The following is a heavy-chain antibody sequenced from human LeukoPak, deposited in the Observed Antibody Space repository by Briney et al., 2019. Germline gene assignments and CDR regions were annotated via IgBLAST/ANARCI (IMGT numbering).Heavy chain of an antibody. D-gene: IGHD5-18*01. CDR2: INPSGGST. V-gene: IGHV1-46*01. J-gene: IGHJ6*02. Sequence: ASVTVSCKASGYTFTSYYMHWVRQAPGQGLEWMGIINPSGGSTSYAQKFQGRVTMTRDTSTSTVYMELSSLRSEDTAVYYCARDSPWEAMVFGPNYYYYYGMDVWGQGTTVTVSS. CDR3: ARDSPWEAMVFGPNYYYYYGMDV. CDR1: GYTFTSYY.